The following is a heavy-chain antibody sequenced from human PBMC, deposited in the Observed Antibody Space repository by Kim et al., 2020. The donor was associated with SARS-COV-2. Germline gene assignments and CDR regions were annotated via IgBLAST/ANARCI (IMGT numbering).Heavy chain of an antibody. J-gene: IGHJ4*02. CDR2: IYYSGST. V-gene: IGHV4-59*01. CDR1: GGSISSYY. Sequence: SETLSLTCTASGGSISSYYWSWIRQPPGKGLEWIGYIYYSGSTNYNPSLKSRVTISVDTSKNQLSLKLSSVTAADTAVYYCARVKVREANFAVIAEYYFDYWGQGTLVTVSS. D-gene: IGHD3-10*01. CDR3: ARVKVREANFAVIAEYYFDY.